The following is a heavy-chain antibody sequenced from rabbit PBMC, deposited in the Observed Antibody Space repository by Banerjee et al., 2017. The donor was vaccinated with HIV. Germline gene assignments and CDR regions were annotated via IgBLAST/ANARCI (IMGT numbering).Heavy chain of an antibody. V-gene: IGHV1S40*01. CDR2: IYAGSSGST. CDR3: ARGTPYAGDGYGL. D-gene: IGHD4-2*01. J-gene: IGHJ4*01. CDR1: GFSFSSSYY. Sequence: QSLEESGGDLVKPGASLTLTCTASGFSFSSSYYMCWVRQAPGKGLEWIACIYAGSSGSTYYASWAKGRFTISKTSSTTVTLQMTSLTAADTATYFCARGTPYAGDGYGLWGPGTLVTVS.